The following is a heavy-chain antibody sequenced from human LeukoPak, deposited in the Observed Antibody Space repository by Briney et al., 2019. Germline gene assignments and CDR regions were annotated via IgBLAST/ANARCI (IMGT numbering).Heavy chain of an antibody. CDR1: GFTFSSYW. V-gene: IGHV3-7*01. D-gene: IGHD2-21*02. J-gene: IGHJ4*02. CDR3: AKEQAGWWETNTYCGGDCWVFDY. CDR2: IKQDGSEK. Sequence: GGSLRLSCAASGFTFSSYWMSWVRQAPGKGLEWVANIKQDGSEKYYVDSVKGRFTISRDNAKNSLYLQMNSLRAEDTAVYYCAKEQAGWWETNTYCGGDCWVFDYWGQGTLVTVSS.